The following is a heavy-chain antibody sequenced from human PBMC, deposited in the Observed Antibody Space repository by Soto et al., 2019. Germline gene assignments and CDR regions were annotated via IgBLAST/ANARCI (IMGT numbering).Heavy chain of an antibody. CDR1: GGSFSGYS. CDR3: ARGRRGLPYYDFWSGYYSSKAFDI. D-gene: IGHD3-3*01. J-gene: IGHJ3*02. Sequence: SETLSLTCAVYGGSFSGYSWSWIRQPPGKGLEWTGEINHSGSTNYNPSLKSRVTISVDTSKNQFSLKLSSVTAADTAVYYCARGRRGLPYYDFWSGYYSSKAFDIWGQGTMVT. V-gene: IGHV4-34*01. CDR2: INHSGST.